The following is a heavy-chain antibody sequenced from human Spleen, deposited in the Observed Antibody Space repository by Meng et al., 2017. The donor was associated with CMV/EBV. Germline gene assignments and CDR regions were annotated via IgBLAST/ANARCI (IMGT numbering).Heavy chain of an antibody. CDR3: AKNLGNPYSPSPYYGMDV. V-gene: IGHV3-7*01. CDR2: IKEDGSET. J-gene: IGHJ6*02. CDR1: GFTFSRSW. Sequence: LSLTCAASGFTFSRSWMSWVRQAPGKGLEWVANIKEDGSETYYVDSVKGRFTISRDNSKNTLYLQMNSLRTEDTAMYYCAKNLGNPYSPSPYYGMDVWGQGTTVTVSS. D-gene: IGHD2/OR15-2a*01.